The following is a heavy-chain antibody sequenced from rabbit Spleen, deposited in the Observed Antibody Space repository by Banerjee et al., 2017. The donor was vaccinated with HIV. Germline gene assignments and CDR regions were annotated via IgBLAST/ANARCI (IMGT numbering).Heavy chain of an antibody. CDR3: AREVLYAAYAGFGDATIYYFDL. Sequence: QSLEESGGDLVKPGASLTLTCTASGFSFSSRYYLCWVRQAPGKGLEWIACIYSGSSADTYYASWAKGRFTISKTSSTTVVLKMTSLTAADTATYFCAREVLYAAYAGFGDATIYYFDLWGPGTLVTV. J-gene: IGHJ4*01. CDR1: GFSFSSRYY. D-gene: IGHD6-1*01. CDR2: IYSGSSADT. V-gene: IGHV1S40*01.